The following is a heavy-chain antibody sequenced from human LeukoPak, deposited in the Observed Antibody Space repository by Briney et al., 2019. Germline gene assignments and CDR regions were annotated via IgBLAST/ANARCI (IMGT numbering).Heavy chain of an antibody. CDR2: ISYDGSNK. CDR3: ARDKLELGDCSSTSCYFYWYFDL. Sequence: GGSLRLSCGASGFTFSSYAMHWVRQAPGKGLEWVAVISYDGSNKYYADSVKGRFTISRDNSKNTLYLQMNSLRAEDTAVYYCARDKLELGDCSSTSCYFYWYFDLWGRGTLVTVSS. CDR1: GFTFSSYA. J-gene: IGHJ2*01. V-gene: IGHV3-30-3*01. D-gene: IGHD2-2*01.